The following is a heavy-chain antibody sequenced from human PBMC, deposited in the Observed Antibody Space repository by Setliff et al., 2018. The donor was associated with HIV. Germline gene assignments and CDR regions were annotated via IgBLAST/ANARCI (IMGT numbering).Heavy chain of an antibody. Sequence: NPSETLSLTCTVSGGSISSGTYYWSWIRQHPGEGLEWIGYIYYSGSTYYNPSLKSRVTISVDTSRNQFSLKLSSVTAADTAVYYCARDRSDYYNLPGYFDHWGQGTPVTVSS. CDR2: IYYSGST. CDR3: ARDRSDYYNLPGYFDH. CDR1: GGSISSGTYY. V-gene: IGHV4-31*03. J-gene: IGHJ4*02. D-gene: IGHD3-3*01.